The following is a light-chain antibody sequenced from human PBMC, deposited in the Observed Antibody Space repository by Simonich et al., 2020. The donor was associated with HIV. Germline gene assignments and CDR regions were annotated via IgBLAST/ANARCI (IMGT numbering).Light chain of an antibody. Sequence: IQLTQSPSSPSASVGDRVTITCRASQRISSYLNWYQQKPGKAPKLLIYAASSLQSGVPSRFSGSGSGTDFTLTISSLQPEDFATYYCQQSYSTPRTFGQGTKVEIK. CDR3: QQSYSTPRT. CDR2: AAS. CDR1: QRISSY. J-gene: IGKJ1*01. V-gene: IGKV1-39*01.